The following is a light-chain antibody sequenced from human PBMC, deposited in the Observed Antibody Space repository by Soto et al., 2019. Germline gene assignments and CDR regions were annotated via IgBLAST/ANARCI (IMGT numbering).Light chain of an antibody. CDR3: NSXXTXNNLI. CDR1: SRXVXGPDY. J-gene: IGLJ2*01. CDR2: EVT. V-gene: IGLV2-8*01. Sequence: QSALTQPPSACGSPGQSVTXXXXGTSRXVXGPDYVSWYQQHPGKAPKLMIYEVTKRPSGVPDRFSGSKSGNTASLTVSGLQAEDEADYYCNSXXTXNNLIFGGGTKLTVL.